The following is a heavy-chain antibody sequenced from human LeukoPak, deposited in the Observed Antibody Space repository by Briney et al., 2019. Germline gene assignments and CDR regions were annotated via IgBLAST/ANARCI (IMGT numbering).Heavy chain of an antibody. CDR3: AREIVMTSVGHFDY. Sequence: GGSLRLSCAASGFTFSSYSMNWVRQAPGKGLEWVSSITSSGRYIYYADSVKGRFTISRDNAKNSLYLQMNSLRAEDTAVYYCAREIVMTSVGHFDYWGQGTLVTVSS. J-gene: IGHJ4*02. CDR2: ITSSGRYI. D-gene: IGHD1-26*01. CDR1: GFTFSSYS. V-gene: IGHV3-21*01.